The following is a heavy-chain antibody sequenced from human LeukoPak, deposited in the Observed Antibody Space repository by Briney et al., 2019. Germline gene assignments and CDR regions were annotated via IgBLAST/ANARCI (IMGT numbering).Heavy chain of an antibody. CDR2: INHSGGT. CDR1: GGSFSGYY. Sequence: SETLSLTCAVYGGSFSGYYWSWIRQPPGKGLEWIGEINHSGGTNHNPSLKSRVTISVDTSKNQFSLELTSVTAADMAVYYCARVGFGNTPHPIDYWGQGTLVTVSS. D-gene: IGHD4-23*01. CDR3: ARVGFGNTPHPIDY. J-gene: IGHJ4*02. V-gene: IGHV4-34*01.